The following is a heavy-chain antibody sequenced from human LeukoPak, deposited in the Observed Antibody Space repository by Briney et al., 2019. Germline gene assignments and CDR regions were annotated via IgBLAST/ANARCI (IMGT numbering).Heavy chain of an antibody. CDR2: INHSGST. CDR1: GGSFSGYY. Sequence: SETLSLTCAVYGGSFSGYYWSWIRQPPGKGLEWIGEINHSGSTNYNPSLTSRVTISLDTSKNQFSLRLSSVTAADTAVYYCARGRDYVWGSYRYTLDYWGQGTLVTVSS. V-gene: IGHV4-34*01. CDR3: ARGRDYVWGSYRYTLDY. J-gene: IGHJ4*02. D-gene: IGHD3-16*02.